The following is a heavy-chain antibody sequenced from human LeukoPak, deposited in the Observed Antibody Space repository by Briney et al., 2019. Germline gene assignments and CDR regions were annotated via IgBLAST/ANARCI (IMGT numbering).Heavy chain of an antibody. V-gene: IGHV4-38-2*02. D-gene: IGHD6-13*01. CDR1: GYSISSGYD. CDR3: ARAGAAAGTHFDS. J-gene: IGHJ4*02. Sequence: PSETLSLICSVSGYSISSGYDWGWIRQSLEKGLEWIASIHFSGASYYNPSLKSRVTILVDTSKNQFSLKLSSVTAADTAVYYCARAGAAAGTHFDSWGQGTLVTVSS. CDR2: IHFSGAS.